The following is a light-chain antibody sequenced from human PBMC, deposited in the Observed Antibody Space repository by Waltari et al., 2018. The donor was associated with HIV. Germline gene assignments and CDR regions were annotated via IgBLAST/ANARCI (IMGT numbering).Light chain of an antibody. CDR3: HSWGNDYLG. CDR1: IGYCIYA. Sequence: QLVVTHSPSASAALRAAVRLNCTLNIGYCIYAIACHQQSPGKGPRFLMKLNAAGSQRKSDGIPDRFSGSSSGTERYRSISSLQSDDEGDYYCHSWGNDYLGFGGGTELTVL. J-gene: IGLJ2*01. CDR2: LNAAGSQ. V-gene: IGLV4-69*01.